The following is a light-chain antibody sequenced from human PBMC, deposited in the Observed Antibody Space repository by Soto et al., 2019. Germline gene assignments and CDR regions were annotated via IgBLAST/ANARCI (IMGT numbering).Light chain of an antibody. CDR2: AAS. CDR3: QRYNSAPFT. V-gene: IGKV1-27*01. CDR1: QGITNS. Sequence: DIQMTQSPSSLSASVGDRVTITCRASQGITNSLAWYQQKPGKIPKLQIYAASTLQSWVPSRFSGSGSGTDCTLTISSLQPEDVATYSCQRYNSAPFTFGPGTKVDIK. J-gene: IGKJ3*01.